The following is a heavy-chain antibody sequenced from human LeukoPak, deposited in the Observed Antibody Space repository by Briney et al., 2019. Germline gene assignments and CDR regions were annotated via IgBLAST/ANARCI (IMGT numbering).Heavy chain of an antibody. CDR1: GFTFSRYS. Sequence: GGSLRLSCAASGFTFSRYSMNWVRQAPGKGLEWVSYISKSGSTKYYADSVKGRFTISRDNAKNSLYLQMNSLRDEDTAVYYCARDQGYNCYFDLWGRGTLVTVSS. CDR3: ARDQGYNCYFDL. D-gene: IGHD5-24*01. V-gene: IGHV3-48*02. CDR2: ISKSGSTK. J-gene: IGHJ2*01.